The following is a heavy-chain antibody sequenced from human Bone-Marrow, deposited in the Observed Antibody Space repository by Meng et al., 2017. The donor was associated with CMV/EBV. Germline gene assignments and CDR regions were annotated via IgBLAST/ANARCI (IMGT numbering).Heavy chain of an antibody. J-gene: IGHJ3*01. CDR2: IKQDGNEK. V-gene: IGHV3-7*01. D-gene: IGHD6-6*01. Sequence: GGSLRLSCAASGFTVSSNYMSWVRQAPGKGLEWVANIKQDGNEKYYVDSVKGRFTISRDNAKNSLYLQMNSLRAEDTAVYYCARLSSSDDAFDVWGQGTMVTVSS. CDR1: GFTVSSNY. CDR3: ARLSSSDDAFDV.